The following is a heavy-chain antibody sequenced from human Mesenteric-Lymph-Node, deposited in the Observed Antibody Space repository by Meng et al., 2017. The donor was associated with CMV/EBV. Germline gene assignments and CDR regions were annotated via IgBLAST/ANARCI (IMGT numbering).Heavy chain of an antibody. V-gene: IGHV3-7*01. Sequence: LRLSFEASGFMFNSHWMSWVRQTPGKGLEWVANINQDGSEKNYVDSVRGRFIISRDNAKNSVYLLMNGLRAEDTAVYFCVRRKDLADYWGLGTLVTVSS. CDR1: GFMFNSHW. CDR3: VRRKDLADY. CDR2: INQDGSEK. J-gene: IGHJ4*02.